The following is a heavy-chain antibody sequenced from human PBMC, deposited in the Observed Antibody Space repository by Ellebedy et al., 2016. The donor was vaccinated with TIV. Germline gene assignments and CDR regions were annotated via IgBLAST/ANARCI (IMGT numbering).Heavy chain of an antibody. J-gene: IGHJ4*03. V-gene: IGHV3-13*01. CDR3: ARVRFGDTAVDY. CDR2: IGTAGDT. Sequence: GGSLGLSCAASGFTFSSYDMHWVRQGTGKGLEWVSAIGTAGDTYYPGSVKGRFTISRENAKNSLYLQITSLRAEDTAVYYCARVRFGDTAVDYWGQGTLVTVSS. CDR1: GFTFSSYD. D-gene: IGHD2-21*01.